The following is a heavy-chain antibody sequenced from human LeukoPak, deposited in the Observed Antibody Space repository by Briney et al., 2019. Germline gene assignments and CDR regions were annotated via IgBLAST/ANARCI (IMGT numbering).Heavy chain of an antibody. V-gene: IGHV3-11*03. CDR2: IDGTNSYT. D-gene: IGHD3-10*01. Sequence: GGSLRLSCAASGFTFSDYYVTRIRQAPGKGLEWVSYIDGTNSYTNYADSVKGRFTIARDNAKNSLYLQMNSLRAEDTAVYYCAAFYYSAFFDYWGLGTPVTVSS. CDR3: AAFYYSAFFDY. J-gene: IGHJ4*02. CDR1: GFTFSDYY.